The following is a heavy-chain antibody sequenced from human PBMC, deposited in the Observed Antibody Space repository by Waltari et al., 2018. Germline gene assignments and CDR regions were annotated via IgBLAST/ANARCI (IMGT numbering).Heavy chain of an antibody. J-gene: IGHJ4*02. CDR3: ARCTGGSCYGFDY. D-gene: IGHD2-15*01. CDR1: GLTFSCYA. CDR2: ISGGGTGT. Sequence: EVQLLESGGGLVQPGGALRLSCAASGLTFSCYAMSWVRQAPGKGLEWVSFISGGGTGTYYGDSVKGRFTISRDNSKSTVYLQMNSLRAEDTAVYYCARCTGGSCYGFDYWGQGTLVTVSS. V-gene: IGHV3-23*03.